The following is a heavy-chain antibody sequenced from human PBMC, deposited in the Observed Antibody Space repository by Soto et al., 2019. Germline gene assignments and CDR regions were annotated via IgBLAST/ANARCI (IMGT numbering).Heavy chain of an antibody. CDR2: INADNGDS. V-gene: IGHV1-3*01. J-gene: IGHJ4*02. Sequence: QVQLVQSGAEVKKPGASVKVSCNPSGYAFTSYTMHWVRQAPGQGLEWMGWINADNGDSKYSQKFQGRVTIPRDTSASIAYMELSSLRSEDTAVYYCARDTGSGLRVEPGIFEYWGQGTLVTVSS. CDR3: ARDTGSGLRVEPGIFEY. D-gene: IGHD1-26*01. CDR1: GYAFTSYT.